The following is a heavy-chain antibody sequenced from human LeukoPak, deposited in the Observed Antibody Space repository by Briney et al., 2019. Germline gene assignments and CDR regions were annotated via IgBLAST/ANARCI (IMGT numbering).Heavy chain of an antibody. CDR1: GYTFTGYY. V-gene: IGHV1-2*02. CDR2: INPNSGGT. Sequence: ASVKVSCKASGYTFTGYYMHWVRQAHGQGLEWMGWINPNSGGTNYAQKFQGRVTMTRDTSISTAYMELSRLRSDDTAVYYCAREGGIGQYYFDYWGQGTLVTVSS. D-gene: IGHD2-21*01. CDR3: AREGGIGQYYFDY. J-gene: IGHJ4*02.